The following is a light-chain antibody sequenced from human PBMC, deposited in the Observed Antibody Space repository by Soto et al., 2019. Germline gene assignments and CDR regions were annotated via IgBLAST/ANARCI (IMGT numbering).Light chain of an antibody. CDR2: DDN. V-gene: IGLV3-21*02. CDR3: QVWDSSSDHYV. CDR1: DIASKS. Sequence: SYELTQPPSVSVAPGQTARISCGGNDIASKSVHWSQQKPGQAPVLVVYDDNDRPSGIPERFSGSNSGDTATLTISRVEAGDEAEYYCQVWDSSSDHYVFGSGTKLTV. J-gene: IGLJ1*01.